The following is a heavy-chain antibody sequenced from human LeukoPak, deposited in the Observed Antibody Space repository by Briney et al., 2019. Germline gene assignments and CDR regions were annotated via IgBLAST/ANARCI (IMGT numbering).Heavy chain of an antibody. CDR2: ISDRSTNI. CDR3: VTDWPVW. D-gene: IGHD3-16*01. Sequence: GGSLRLSCAVSGFSLSAFGMHWARQAPGKGLEWVPYISDRSTNIYYADSVKARFTISRDNAKNSLFLQMNSLRAEDTAVYFCVTDWPVWWGQGTLVTVSS. V-gene: IGHV3-48*01. J-gene: IGHJ4*02. CDR1: GFSLSAFG.